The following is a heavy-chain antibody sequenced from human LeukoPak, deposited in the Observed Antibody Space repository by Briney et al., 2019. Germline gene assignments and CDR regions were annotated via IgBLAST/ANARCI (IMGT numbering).Heavy chain of an antibody. V-gene: IGHV3-30-3*01. D-gene: IGHD2-15*01. J-gene: IGHJ5*02. CDR3: ARESVAARSNWFDP. CDR2: ISYDGSNI. CDR1: GFTFSSYA. Sequence: GGSLRLSCAASGFTFSSYAIHWVRQAPGKGLEWVAVISYDGSNIFYADSVKGRFTISRDNSKNTLYLQMNSLRAEDTAVYFCARESVAARSNWFDPWGQGTLVTVSS.